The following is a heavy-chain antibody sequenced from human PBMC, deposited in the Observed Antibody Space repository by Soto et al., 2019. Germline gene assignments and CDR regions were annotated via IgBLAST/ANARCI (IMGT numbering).Heavy chain of an antibody. V-gene: IGHV4-34*01. CDR1: GGSFSFHS. CDR2: INHGGST. D-gene: IGHD6-19*01. J-gene: IGHJ4*02. CDR3: ARARSIAVYDS. Sequence: SETLSLTCAVYGGSFSFHSWTWIRQPPGKGLEWIGEINHGGSTNYNTSLKSRVAISEDTSKNQFSLKLSSVTAADTAIYYCARARSIAVYDSWGQGTLVTVSS.